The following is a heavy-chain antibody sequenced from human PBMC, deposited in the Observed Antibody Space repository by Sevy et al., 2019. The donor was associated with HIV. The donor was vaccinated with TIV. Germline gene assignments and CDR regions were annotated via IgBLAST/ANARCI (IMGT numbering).Heavy chain of an antibody. CDR3: ARVLLWFGETKNVYYYYGMDV. D-gene: IGHD3-10*01. CDR1: GYSINSGYY. Sequence: SETLSLTCAVSGYSINSGYYWGWIRQPPGKGLEWIGSIYHSGSTYYNPSLKSRVTISVDTSKNQFSLKLSSVTAADTAVYYCARVLLWFGETKNVYYYYGMDVWGQGTTVTVSS. CDR2: IYHSGST. V-gene: IGHV4-38-2*01. J-gene: IGHJ6*02.